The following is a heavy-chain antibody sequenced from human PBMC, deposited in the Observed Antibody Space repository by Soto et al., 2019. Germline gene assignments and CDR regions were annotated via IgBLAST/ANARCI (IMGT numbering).Heavy chain of an antibody. J-gene: IGHJ6*02. Sequence: GGSLRLSCAASGFTFSSYGMHWVRQAPGKGLEWVAVISYDGSNKYYADSVKGRFTISRDNSKNTLYLQMNSLRAEDTAVYYCAKDELMVRGVIAHLGMDVWGQGTTVTVSS. CDR3: AKDELMVRGVIAHLGMDV. CDR2: ISYDGSNK. D-gene: IGHD3-10*01. V-gene: IGHV3-30*18. CDR1: GFTFSSYG.